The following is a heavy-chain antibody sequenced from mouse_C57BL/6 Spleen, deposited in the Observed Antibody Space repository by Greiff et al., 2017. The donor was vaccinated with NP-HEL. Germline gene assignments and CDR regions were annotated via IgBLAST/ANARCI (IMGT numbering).Heavy chain of an antibody. CDR3: ARDGYYEDY. V-gene: IGHV3-6*01. CDR1: GYSITSGYY. D-gene: IGHD2-3*01. J-gene: IGHJ2*01. Sequence: DVKLQESGPGLVKPSQSLSLTCSVTGYSITSGYYWNWIRQFPGNKLEWMGYISYDGSNNYNPSLKNRISITRDTSKNQFFLKLNSVTTEDTATYYCARDGYYEDYWGQGTTLTVSS. CDR2: ISYDGSN.